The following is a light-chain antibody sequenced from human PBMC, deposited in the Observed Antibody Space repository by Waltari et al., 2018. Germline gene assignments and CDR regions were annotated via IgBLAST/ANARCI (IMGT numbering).Light chain of an antibody. CDR1: KLGEKY. V-gene: IGLV3-1*01. Sequence: SYELTQPPSVSVSPGQTASITCSGDKLGEKYACWYQQKAGQSPVLVIYQDTKRPSGIPERFSASNSGNTATLTISGTQALDEADYCCQVWDSSTVVFGGGTKLTVL. CDR2: QDT. CDR3: QVWDSSTVV. J-gene: IGLJ2*01.